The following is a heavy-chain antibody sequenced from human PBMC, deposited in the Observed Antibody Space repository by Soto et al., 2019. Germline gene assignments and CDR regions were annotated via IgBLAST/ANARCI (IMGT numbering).Heavy chain of an antibody. V-gene: IGHV3-74*01. J-gene: IGHJ4*02. CDR1: GFTFSSYW. D-gene: IGHD3-22*01. Sequence: LRLSCAASGFTFSSYWMHWVRQGPGKGLVWVSRINSDGSSTRYADSVKGRFTISRDNAKNTLNLQMNSLRAEDTAVYYCARDTYYYDSSGYDPFDYWGQGTLVTVSS. CDR3: ARDTYYYDSSGYDPFDY. CDR2: INSDGSST.